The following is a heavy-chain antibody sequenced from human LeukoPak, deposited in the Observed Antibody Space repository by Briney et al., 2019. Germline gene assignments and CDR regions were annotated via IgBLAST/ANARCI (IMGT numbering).Heavy chain of an antibody. CDR3: ARGAYSYTGYFDF. J-gene: IGHJ4*02. Sequence: SETLSLTCAVSGGSISSSNWWSWVRQPPGKGLEWIGEIYHSGNTNYNPSLKSRVTISVDTSKNQFSLKLSSVTAADTAVYYCARGAYSYTGYFDFWGQGTLVTVSS. D-gene: IGHD5-18*01. CDR2: IYHSGNT. CDR1: GGSISSSNW. V-gene: IGHV4-4*02.